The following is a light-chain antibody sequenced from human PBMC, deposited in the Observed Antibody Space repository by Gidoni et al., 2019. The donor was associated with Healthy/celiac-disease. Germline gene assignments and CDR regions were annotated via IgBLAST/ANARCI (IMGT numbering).Light chain of an antibody. V-gene: IGKV1-33*01. CDR1: QDISNY. Sequence: DIQMTQSPSSLSASVGDRVTITCQASQDISNYLNWYQQKPGKAPKLLIYDASNLETGVPSRFSGSGSGTDFTFTISSLQPEDIATYYCQQYDNRLVPTFGGGTKVEIK. J-gene: IGKJ4*01. CDR3: QQYDNRLVPT. CDR2: DAS.